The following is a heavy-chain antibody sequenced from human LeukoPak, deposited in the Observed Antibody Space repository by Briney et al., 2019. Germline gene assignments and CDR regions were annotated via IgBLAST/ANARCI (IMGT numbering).Heavy chain of an antibody. Sequence: ASVKVSCKASGYTLTSYGISWVRQAPGQGLEWMGWISAYNGNTNYAQKLQGRVTMTTDTSTSTAYMELRSLRSDDPAVYYCARDVGCSGGSCYLLPFDYWGQGTLVTVSS. CDR3: ARDVGCSGGSCYLLPFDY. J-gene: IGHJ4*02. CDR1: GYTLTSYG. D-gene: IGHD2-15*01. V-gene: IGHV1-18*01. CDR2: ISAYNGNT.